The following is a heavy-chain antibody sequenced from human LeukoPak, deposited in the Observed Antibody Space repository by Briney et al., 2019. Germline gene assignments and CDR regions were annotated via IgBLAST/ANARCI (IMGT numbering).Heavy chain of an antibody. J-gene: IGHJ4*02. V-gene: IGHV1-46*01. CDR1: GYTFIRYY. D-gene: IGHD5-18*01. CDR2: INPSGGST. CDR3: ARASDTAMAGGWYFDY. Sequence: ASVKVSCKASGYTFIRYYMHWVRQAPGQGLEWMGIINPSGGSTSYAQKFQGRVTMTRDTSTSTVYKEMSSLRSEDTTVYFCARASDTAMAGGWYFDYWGQGTLVTVSS.